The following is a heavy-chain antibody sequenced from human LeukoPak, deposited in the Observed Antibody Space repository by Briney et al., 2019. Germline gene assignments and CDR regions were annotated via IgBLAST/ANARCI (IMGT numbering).Heavy chain of an antibody. CDR3: TTGSCSSSPYGD. J-gene: IGHJ4*02. D-gene: IGHD6-6*01. Sequence: PGGSLRLYCAASGFTFSNAWMSWVRQAPGKGLEWVGRIKSKTDGGTTDYAAPVKGRFTISRDDSKNTLYLQMNSLKTEDTAVYYCTTGSCSSSPYGDWGQGTLVTVSS. V-gene: IGHV3-15*01. CDR1: GFTFSNAW. CDR2: IKSKTDGGTT.